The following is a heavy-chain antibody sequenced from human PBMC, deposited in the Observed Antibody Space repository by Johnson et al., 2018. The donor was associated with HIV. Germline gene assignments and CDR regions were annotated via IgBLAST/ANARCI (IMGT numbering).Heavy chain of an antibody. CDR1: GFTFRSYP. D-gene: IGHD2-21*02. J-gene: IGHJ3*02. V-gene: IGHV3-30*04. CDR2: VSYDESSK. Sequence: QVQLVESGGGVVHPGRSLRLSCAASGFTFRSYPMNWVRQAPGKGLEWVAFVSYDESSKYYRDSVKGRFTISRDNSKNTLYLQMNSLRAEDTAVYYCARGGLLSPDAFDIWGQGTMVTVSS. CDR3: ARGGLLSPDAFDI.